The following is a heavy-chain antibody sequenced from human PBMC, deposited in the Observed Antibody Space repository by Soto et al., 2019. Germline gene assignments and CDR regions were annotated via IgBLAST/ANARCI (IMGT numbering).Heavy chain of an antibody. J-gene: IGHJ6*02. Sequence: PGGSLRLSCAASGFTFSSYWIHWVRQAPGKGLVWVSRINTDGSSTTYADSVKGRFTISRDNAKNTLYLQMNSLRAEDTAVYYCAKEVRRIQLWTEPQNYGMDVWGQGTTVTVSS. CDR1: GFTFSSYW. V-gene: IGHV3-74*01. CDR3: AKEVRRIQLWTEPQNYGMDV. CDR2: INTDGSST. D-gene: IGHD5-18*01.